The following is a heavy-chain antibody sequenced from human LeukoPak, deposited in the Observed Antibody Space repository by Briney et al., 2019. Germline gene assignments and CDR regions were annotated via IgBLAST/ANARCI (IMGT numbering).Heavy chain of an antibody. CDR1: GGSISYYY. CDR3: AREERADYDFWSGYADNWYFDF. Sequence: SETLSLTCSVSGGSISYYYWSWIRQTPGKGLEWIAYINHSWDTEYNPSLKSRVTISVDTSKNQLSLKLTPVTAADTAVYYCAREERADYDFWSGYADNWYFDFWGRGTLVTVSS. J-gene: IGHJ2*01. D-gene: IGHD3-3*01. V-gene: IGHV4-59*12. CDR2: INHSWDT.